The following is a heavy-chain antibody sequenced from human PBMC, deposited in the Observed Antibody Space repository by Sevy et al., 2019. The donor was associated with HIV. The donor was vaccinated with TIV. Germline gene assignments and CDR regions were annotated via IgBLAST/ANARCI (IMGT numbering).Heavy chain of an antibody. CDR1: GYTFTGYY. CDR2: INPNSGGT. D-gene: IGHD1-26*01. J-gene: IGHJ3*02. CDR3: ARGGSYFGFDAFDI. V-gene: IGHV1-2*04. Sequence: ASVKVSCKASGYTFTGYYMHWVRQAPGQGLEWMGWINPNSGGTNYAQKFQGWVTMTRDTSISTAYMELSRLRSDETAVYYCARGGSYFGFDAFDIWGQGTMVTVSS.